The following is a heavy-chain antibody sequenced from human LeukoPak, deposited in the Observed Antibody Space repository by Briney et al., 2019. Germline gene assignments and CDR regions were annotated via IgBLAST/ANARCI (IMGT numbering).Heavy chain of an antibody. CDR3: ARVISNYYYYYMHV. V-gene: IGHV4-59*11. CDR2: IYYSGST. J-gene: IGHJ6*03. CDR1: GGSISSHY. D-gene: IGHD3-16*02. Sequence: SETLSLTCTVSGGSISSHYWSWIRQPPGKGLEWIGYIYYSGSTNYNPSLKSRVTISVDTSKNQFSLKLSSVTAADTAVYYCARVISNYYYYYMHVWGKGTTVTVSS.